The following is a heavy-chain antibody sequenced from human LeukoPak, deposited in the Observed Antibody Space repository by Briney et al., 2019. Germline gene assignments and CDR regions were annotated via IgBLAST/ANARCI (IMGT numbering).Heavy chain of an antibody. D-gene: IGHD4-17*01. J-gene: IGHJ4*02. CDR1: GGSISSYY. V-gene: IGHV4-59*01. CDR2: IYYSGST. CDR3: AREVYGDYAGYFDY. Sequence: PSETLSLTCTVSGGSISSYYWSWIQQPPGKGLEWIGYIYYSGSTNYNPSLKSRVTISVDTSKNQFSLKLSSVTAADTAVYYCAREVYGDYAGYFDYWGQGTLVTVSS.